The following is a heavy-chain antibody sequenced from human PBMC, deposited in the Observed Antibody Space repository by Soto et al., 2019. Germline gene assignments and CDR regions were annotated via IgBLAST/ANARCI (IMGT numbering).Heavy chain of an antibody. D-gene: IGHD2-15*01. CDR2: INHSGST. CDR3: ARGLDKKGWWED. Sequence: PSETLSLTCAVYGGSFSGYYWSWIRQPPGKGLEWIGEINHSGSTNYNPSLKSRVTISVDTSKNQFSLKLSSVTAADTAVYYCARGLDKKGWWEDWGQGXLVTVYS. V-gene: IGHV4-34*01. J-gene: IGHJ4*02. CDR1: GGSFSGYY.